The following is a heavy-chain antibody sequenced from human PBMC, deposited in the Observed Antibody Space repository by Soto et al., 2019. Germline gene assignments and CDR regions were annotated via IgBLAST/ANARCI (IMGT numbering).Heavy chain of an antibody. CDR3: AGVAGGPDY. CDR2: LNPKSGMP. CDR1: GYTFNTYD. J-gene: IGHJ4*02. V-gene: IGHV1-8*01. Sequence: VQLVQSGPEVKKPGASVKVSCKASGYTFNTYDFNWVRQAPGQGLEWMGWLNPKSGMPGSARKFQGRITMTRDSSIRTQHRELSRRRSEDRAVYCCAGVAGGPDYWGQGTLVTVSS. D-gene: IGHD3-10*01.